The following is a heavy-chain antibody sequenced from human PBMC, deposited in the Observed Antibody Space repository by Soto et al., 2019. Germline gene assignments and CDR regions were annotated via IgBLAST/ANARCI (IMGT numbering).Heavy chain of an antibody. CDR1: GYSISSGYY. J-gene: IGHJ4*02. CDR3: AREGPDYDYVWGSYRYLPRSLDY. CDR2: IYHSGST. Sequence: PSETLSLTCAVSGYSISSGYYWGWIRQPPGKGLEWIGSIYHSGSTYYNPSLKSRVTISVDTSENQFSLKLSSVTAADTAVYYCAREGPDYDYVWGSYRYLPRSLDYWGQGTLVTVS. V-gene: IGHV4-38-2*02. D-gene: IGHD3-16*02.